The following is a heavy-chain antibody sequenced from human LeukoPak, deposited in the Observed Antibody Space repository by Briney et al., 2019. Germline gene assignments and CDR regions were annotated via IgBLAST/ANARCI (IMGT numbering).Heavy chain of an antibody. CDR3: ARVLSPGCTSCPEGY. CDR2: IKQDGSEK. V-gene: IGHV3-7*01. Sequence: GGSLRLSCAASGFTFSSYWMSWVRQAPGEGLEWVANIKQDGSEKYYVDSVKGRFTISRDNAKNSLYLQMNSLRAEDTAVYYCARVLSPGCTSCPEGYWGQGTLVTVSS. D-gene: IGHD2-2*01. CDR1: GFTFSSYW. J-gene: IGHJ4*02.